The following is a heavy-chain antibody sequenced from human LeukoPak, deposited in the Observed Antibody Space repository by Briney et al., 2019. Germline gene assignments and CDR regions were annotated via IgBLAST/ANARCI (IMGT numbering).Heavy chain of an antibody. CDR2: IYSGGST. D-gene: IGHD3-22*01. CDR3: VRDYYDSSGRFDY. Sequence: PGGSLRLSCAASGFTVSSNYMSWVRQAPGKGLEWVSVIYSGGSTYYADSVKGRFTISRDNSKNTLYLQMNSLRAEDTAVYYCVRDYYDSSGRFDYWGQGTLVTVSS. V-gene: IGHV3-66*01. CDR1: GFTVSSNY. J-gene: IGHJ4*02.